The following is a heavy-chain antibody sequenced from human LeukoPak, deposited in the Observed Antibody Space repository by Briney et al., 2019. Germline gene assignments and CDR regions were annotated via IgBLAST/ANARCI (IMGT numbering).Heavy chain of an antibody. CDR2: INHSGST. Sequence: TTSETLSLTCAVYGGSFSGYYWSWIRQPPGKGLEWIGEINHSGSTNYNPSLKSRVTISVDTSKNQFSLKLSSVTPEDTAVYYCAKGWLQSGFDYWGQGTLVTVSS. D-gene: IGHD5-24*01. CDR1: GGSFSGYY. CDR3: AKGWLQSGFDY. J-gene: IGHJ4*02. V-gene: IGHV4-34*01.